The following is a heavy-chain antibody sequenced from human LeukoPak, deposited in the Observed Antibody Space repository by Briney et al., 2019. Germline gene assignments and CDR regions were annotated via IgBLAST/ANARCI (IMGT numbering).Heavy chain of an antibody. CDR3: AREPKGRWLQFDS. J-gene: IGHJ4*02. Sequence: QTGGSLRLSCTPSGFTFGEDTMSWFRQAPGKGLEWVGFIRSKVHGGTAEYAASVKGRFTISRDDSKSIAYLQMNSLKIEDTAVYYCAREPKGRWLQFDSWGQGTLVTVSS. CDR1: GFTFGEDT. CDR2: IRSKVHGGTA. D-gene: IGHD5-24*01. V-gene: IGHV3-49*03.